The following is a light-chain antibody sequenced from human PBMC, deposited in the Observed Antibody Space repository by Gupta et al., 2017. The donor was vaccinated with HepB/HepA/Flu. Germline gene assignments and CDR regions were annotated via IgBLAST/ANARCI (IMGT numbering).Light chain of an antibody. J-gene: IGKJ4*01. CDR1: QSVTSSY. Sequence: EIVLTQSPGTLSLSPGERATLSCRASQSVTSSYLAWYQQKPGQTPRLLIYGASSRATGIPDKFSGSGSGTDFTLTSSRLEPEDFAVYYCQHYGNSFTFGGGTKVEIK. CDR2: GAS. CDR3: QHYGNSFT. V-gene: IGKV3-20*01.